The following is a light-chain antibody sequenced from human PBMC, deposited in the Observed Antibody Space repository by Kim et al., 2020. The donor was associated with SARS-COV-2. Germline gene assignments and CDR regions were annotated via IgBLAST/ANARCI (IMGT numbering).Light chain of an antibody. CDR1: ELGDKY. J-gene: IGLJ2*01. V-gene: IGLV3-1*01. CDR2: QDT. Sequence: VSPGQTASITCSGDELGDKYVFWDQQKPGQSPVLVIYQDTKRPSGIPERFSASNSGNTATLTISGTQATDEADYYCQAWDSGTAVVFGGGTQLTVL. CDR3: QAWDSGTAVV.